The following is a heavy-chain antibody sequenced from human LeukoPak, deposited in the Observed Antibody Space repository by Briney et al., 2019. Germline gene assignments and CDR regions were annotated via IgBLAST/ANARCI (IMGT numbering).Heavy chain of an antibody. CDR2: NYYSGST. CDR1: GGSISSGGYY. J-gene: IGHJ6*02. D-gene: IGHD3-22*01. CDR3: ARDYYDSSGFRGMDV. Sequence: SQTLSLTCTVSGGSISSGGYYWSWIRQHPGKGPEWLGYNYYSGSTYYNPSLKSRVTISVDTSKNQFSLKLSSVTAADTAVYYCARDYYDSSGFRGMDVWGQGTTVTVSS. V-gene: IGHV4-31*03.